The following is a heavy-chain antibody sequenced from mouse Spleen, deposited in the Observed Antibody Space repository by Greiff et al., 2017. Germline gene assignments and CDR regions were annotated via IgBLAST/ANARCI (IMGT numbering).Heavy chain of an antibody. V-gene: IGHV5-17*02. CDR1: GFTFSSCG. Sequence: EVKLMESGGGLVQPGGSRKLSCAASGFTFSSCGMHWVRQAPEKGLEWVAYISSGSSTIYYADTVKGRFTISRDNPKNTLFLQMTSLRSEDTAMYYCARRSTHYAMDYWGQGTSVTVSS. D-gene: IGHD1-1*01. CDR3: ARRSTHYAMDY. J-gene: IGHJ4*01. CDR2: ISSGSSTI.